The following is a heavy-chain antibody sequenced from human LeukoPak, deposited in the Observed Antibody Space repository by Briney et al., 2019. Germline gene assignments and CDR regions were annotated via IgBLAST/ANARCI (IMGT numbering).Heavy chain of an antibody. D-gene: IGHD6-13*01. V-gene: IGHV3-23*01. CDR1: GFTFGSCW. J-gene: IGHJ5*02. Sequence: GGSLRLSCVASGFTFGSCWMHWVRQAPGKGLEWVSAISGSGGSTYYADSVKGRFTISRDNSKNTLYLQMNSLRAEDTAVYYCAKLPRRIAATNNWFDPWGQGTLVTVSS. CDR3: AKLPRRIAATNNWFDP. CDR2: ISGSGGST.